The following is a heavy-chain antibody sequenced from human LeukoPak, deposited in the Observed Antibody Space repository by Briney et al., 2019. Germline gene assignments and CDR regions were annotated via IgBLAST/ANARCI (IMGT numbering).Heavy chain of an antibody. CDR3: AKGIAVAANFDY. J-gene: IGHJ4*02. CDR2: ISGSGGST. V-gene: IGHV3-23*01. D-gene: IGHD6-19*01. Sequence: PGGSLRLSCAASGFTFSSYAMSWVRQAPGKALEWVSAISGSGGSTYYADSVKGRFTISRDNSKNTLYLRMNSLRAEDTAVYYCAKGIAVAANFDYWGQGTLVTVSS. CDR1: GFTFSSYA.